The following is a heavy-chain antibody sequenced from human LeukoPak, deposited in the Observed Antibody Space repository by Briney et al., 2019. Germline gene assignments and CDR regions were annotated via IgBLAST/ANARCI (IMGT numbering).Heavy chain of an antibody. V-gene: IGHV3-23*01. CDR3: AKYSGNYYKRVYFDY. Sequence: GGSLRLSCTASGFTFSSYAMSWVRQAPGKGLEWVAAMSGSGGSKYYADSVKGRFTISRDNSKNTLYLQMNSLRVEDTALYYCAKYSGNYYKRVYFDYWGQGTLVTVSS. J-gene: IGHJ4*02. D-gene: IGHD3-10*01. CDR1: GFTFSSYA. CDR2: MSGSGGSK.